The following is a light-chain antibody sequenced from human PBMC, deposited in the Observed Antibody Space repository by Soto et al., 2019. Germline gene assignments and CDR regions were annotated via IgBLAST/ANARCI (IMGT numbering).Light chain of an antibody. CDR2: EVS. Sequence: QSVLTHPASVSGSPRHAITISCTGTSSDVGSYNLVSWYQQHPGKAPKLMIYEVSKRPSGVSNRFSGSKSGNTASLTISGLQAEDEADYYCCSYAGSSTPYVFGTGTKVTVL. CDR1: SSDVGSYNL. J-gene: IGLJ1*01. CDR3: CSYAGSSTPYV. V-gene: IGLV2-23*02.